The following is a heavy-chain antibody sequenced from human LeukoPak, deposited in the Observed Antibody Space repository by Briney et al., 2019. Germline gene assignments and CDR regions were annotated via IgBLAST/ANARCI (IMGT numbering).Heavy chain of an antibody. D-gene: IGHD2-2*02. V-gene: IGHV1-2*02. CDR1: GYTFTGYY. J-gene: IGHJ6*03. Sequence: GASVKVSCKASGYTFTGYYMHWVRQAPGHGLEWMGWINPNSGGTNYAQKFQGRVTMTRDTSISTAYMELSRLRSDDTAVYYCARLGYCSSTSCYKPYYYYYYMDVWGKGTTVTVSS. CDR2: INPNSGGT. CDR3: ARLGYCSSTSCYKPYYYYYYMDV.